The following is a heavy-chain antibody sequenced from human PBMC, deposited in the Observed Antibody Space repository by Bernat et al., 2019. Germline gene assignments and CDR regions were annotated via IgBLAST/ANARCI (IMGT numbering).Heavy chain of an antibody. J-gene: IGHJ4*02. CDR3: VRDDMWAFDY. D-gene: IGHD1-26*01. Sequence: EVHLVESGGGLVKPGGSLRLSCAASGSTFSDYPMNWVRQTPGKGLEWISHIRSNSDYISYGDSVKGRFTISRDNGKNSLYLQMNSLRAEDTAVYYCVRDDMWAFDYWGQGTLVTVSS. CDR1: GSTFSDYP. V-gene: IGHV3-21*05. CDR2: IRSNSDYI.